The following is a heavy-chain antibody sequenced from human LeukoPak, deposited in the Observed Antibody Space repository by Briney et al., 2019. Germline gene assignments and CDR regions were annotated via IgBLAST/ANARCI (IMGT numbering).Heavy chain of an antibody. CDR2: VGTSGSGT. Sequence: PGGSLRLSCVASGFTFSGYDMNWVRQAPGKGLEWVSSVGTSGSGTYYADSVKGRFTISRDNSKNTLSLHMNSLRAEDTAVYYCATSRFLWGQGTLVTVSS. CDR1: GFTFSGYD. J-gene: IGHJ4*02. D-gene: IGHD2/OR15-2a*01. CDR3: ATSRFL. V-gene: IGHV3-23*01.